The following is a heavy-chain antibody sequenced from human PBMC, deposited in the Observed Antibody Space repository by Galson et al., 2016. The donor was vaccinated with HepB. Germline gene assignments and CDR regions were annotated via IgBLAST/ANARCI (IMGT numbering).Heavy chain of an antibody. J-gene: IGHJ5*02. CDR3: ARHYYDSGRHYFDP. Sequence: SETLSLTCTVSGASISSSSNYHWGWIRQPPGKGLEWIGSIYYTGTTFYNSSLKSRVTISVDTSENQFSLTLTFVTAADTAVYYCARHYYDSGRHYFDPWGQGTLVTVSS. CDR1: GASISSSSNYH. D-gene: IGHD3-10*01. V-gene: IGHV4-39*07. CDR2: IYYTGTT.